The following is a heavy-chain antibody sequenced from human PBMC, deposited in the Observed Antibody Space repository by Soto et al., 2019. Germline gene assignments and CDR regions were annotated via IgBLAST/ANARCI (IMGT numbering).Heavy chain of an antibody. CDR3: ARVVQVYYVSGPLGGDYYMDV. CDR1: VGSISSYD. CDR2: SYYSGRT. Sequence: QVQLQESGPGLVKPSETLSLTCTVSVGSISSYDWSCIRQPPGKGLEWIGYSYYSGRTNYNPSLKRRVTISVDTSKNQFSLKLSSVTAADTAVYYCARVVQVYYVSGPLGGDYYMDVWGKGTTVTVSS. V-gene: IGHV4-59*08. J-gene: IGHJ6*03. D-gene: IGHD3-10*01.